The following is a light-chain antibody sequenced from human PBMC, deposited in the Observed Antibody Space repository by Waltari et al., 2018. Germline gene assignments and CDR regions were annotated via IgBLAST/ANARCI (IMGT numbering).Light chain of an antibody. CDR2: AAS. V-gene: IGKV1-39*01. Sequence: DFKMTQSPSSLSASVGDRVTITCRASQRISTDLNWYQQKPGKAPNLLIYAASSLQSGVPSRFSGSGSGTDFTLTISSLQPEDFATYYCQQSYSPLTFGGGTKVEIK. J-gene: IGKJ4*01. CDR1: QRISTD. CDR3: QQSYSPLT.